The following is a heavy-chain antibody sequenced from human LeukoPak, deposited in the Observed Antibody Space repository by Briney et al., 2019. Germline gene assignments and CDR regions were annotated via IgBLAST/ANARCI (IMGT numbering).Heavy chain of an antibody. CDR1: GGSISSYY. CDR3: ASVGGYSYGLGPLLDYYYMDV. D-gene: IGHD5-18*01. CDR2: IYTSGST. Sequence: KPSETLSLTCTVSGGSISSYYWSWIRQPPGKGLEWIGYIYTSGSTNYNPSLKSRVTISVDTSKNQLSLKLSSVTAADTAVYYCASVGGYSYGLGPLLDYYYMDVWGKGTTVTVSS. V-gene: IGHV4-4*09. J-gene: IGHJ6*03.